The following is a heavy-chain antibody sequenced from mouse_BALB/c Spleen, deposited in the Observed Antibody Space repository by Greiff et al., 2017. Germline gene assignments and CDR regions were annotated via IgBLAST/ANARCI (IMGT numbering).Heavy chain of an antibody. V-gene: IGHV5-6-5*01. CDR1: GFTFSSYA. CDR2: ISSGGST. D-gene: IGHD2-4*01. CDR3: ARGLYYDYDEGYAMDY. J-gene: IGHJ4*01. Sequence: EVQRVESGGGLVKPGGSLKLSCAASGFTFSSYAMSWVRQTPEKRLEWVASISSGGSTYYPDSVKGRFTISRDNARNILYLQMSSLRSEDTAMYYCARGLYYDYDEGYAMDYWGQGTSVTVSS.